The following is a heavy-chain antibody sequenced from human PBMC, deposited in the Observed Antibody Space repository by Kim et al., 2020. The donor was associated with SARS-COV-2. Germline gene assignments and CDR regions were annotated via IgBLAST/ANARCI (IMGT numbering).Heavy chain of an antibody. Sequence: YAQKLQGRVTMTTDTSTSTAYMELRSLRSDDTAVYYCARRTAARDDAFDIWGQGTMVTVSS. V-gene: IGHV1-18*01. J-gene: IGHJ3*02. CDR3: ARRTAARDDAFDI. D-gene: IGHD6-6*01.